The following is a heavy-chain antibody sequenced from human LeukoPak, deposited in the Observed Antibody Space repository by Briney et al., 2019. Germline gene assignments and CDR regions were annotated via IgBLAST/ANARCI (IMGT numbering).Heavy chain of an antibody. D-gene: IGHD3-16*02. J-gene: IGHJ4*02. CDR1: GFTFSSYW. V-gene: IGHV3-74*01. CDR3: ARAETYYDYVWGSYRYVDHSRYYFDY. CDR2: INSDGSST. Sequence: PGGSLRLSCAASGFTFSSYWMHWVRQAPGKGLVWVSRINSDGSSTSYADSVKGRFTISRDNAKNTLYLQMNSLRAEDTAVYYCARAETYYDYVWGSYRYVDHSRYYFDYWGQGTLVTVSS.